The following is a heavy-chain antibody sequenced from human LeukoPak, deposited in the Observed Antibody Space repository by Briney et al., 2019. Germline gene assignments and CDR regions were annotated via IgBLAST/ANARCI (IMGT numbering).Heavy chain of an antibody. V-gene: IGHV1-2*04. CDR3: ARAQRIAAAGTGLSY. CDR1: GYTFTSYD. CDR2: INPNSGGA. J-gene: IGHJ4*02. D-gene: IGHD6-13*01. Sequence: ASVKVSCKASGYTFTSYDVNWVRQAPGQGLEWMGWINPNSGGANYAQKFQGWVTMTRDTSISTAYMELSRLRSDDTAVYYCARAQRIAAAGTGLSYWGQGTLVTVSS.